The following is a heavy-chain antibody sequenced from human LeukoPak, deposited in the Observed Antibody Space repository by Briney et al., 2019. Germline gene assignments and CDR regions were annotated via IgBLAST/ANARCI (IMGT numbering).Heavy chain of an antibody. Sequence: SVKVSCKASGGTFSSYAISWVRQAPGQGPEWMGGIIPIFGTANYAQKFQGRVTITADESTSTAYMELSSLRSEDTAVYYCARAYQNYGSGSYPLYFDYWGQGTLVTVSS. V-gene: IGHV1-69*13. J-gene: IGHJ4*02. D-gene: IGHD3-10*01. CDR3: ARAYQNYGSGSYPLYFDY. CDR1: GGTFSSYA. CDR2: IIPIFGTA.